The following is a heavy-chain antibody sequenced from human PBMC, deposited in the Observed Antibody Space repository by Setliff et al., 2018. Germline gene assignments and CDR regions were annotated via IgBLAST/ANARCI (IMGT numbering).Heavy chain of an antibody. D-gene: IGHD1-20*01. V-gene: IGHV3-72*01. J-gene: IGHJ6*04. Sequence: PGGSLRLSCVTSGFTFSDHYMDWVRQAPGRGLEWVARSRNKESSYTTEYAASVKGRFTIARDDSKNSVYLQMNSLKTEDAAIYYCASPPIRQYNYYMDVWGKGTTVTVSS. CDR2: SRNKESSYTT. CDR1: GFTFSDHY. CDR3: ASPPIRQYNYYMDV.